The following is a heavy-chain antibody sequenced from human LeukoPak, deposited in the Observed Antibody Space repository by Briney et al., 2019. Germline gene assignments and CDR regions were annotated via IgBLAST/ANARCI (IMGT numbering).Heavy chain of an antibody. D-gene: IGHD6-13*01. CDR1: GYSFTTYW. CDR2: IYPGDSDT. Sequence: GESLKISCKGSGYSFTTYWIAWVRQMPGKGLEWMGIIYPGDSDTRYSPSFQGQVTISADKSISTAYLQWSSLKASDTAMYYCARQAAARFIAAAGFDYWGQGTLVTVSS. V-gene: IGHV5-51*01. CDR3: ARQAAARFIAAAGFDY. J-gene: IGHJ4*02.